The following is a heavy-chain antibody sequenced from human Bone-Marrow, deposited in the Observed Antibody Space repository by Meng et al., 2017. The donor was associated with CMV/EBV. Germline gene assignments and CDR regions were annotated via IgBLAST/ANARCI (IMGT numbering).Heavy chain of an antibody. V-gene: IGHV3-21*01. CDR2: ISSSSSYI. D-gene: IGHD1-26*01. Sequence: LSGAASGVTCSRYSMNWVRQAPGKGLEWVSSISSSSSYIYYADSVKGRFTISRDNATNSLYLQMNSLRAEDTAVYYCARVLGSGFDYWGQGTLVTVSS. CDR1: GVTCSRYS. CDR3: ARVLGSGFDY. J-gene: IGHJ4*02.